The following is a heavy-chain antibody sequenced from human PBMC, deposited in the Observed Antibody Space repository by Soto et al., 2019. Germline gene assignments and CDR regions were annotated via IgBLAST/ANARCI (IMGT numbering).Heavy chain of an antibody. CDR2: ISGSGGST. J-gene: IGHJ4*02. CDR3: AKPAAVYCSGSYLACFGY. V-gene: IGHV3-23*01. Sequence: EVQLLESGGGLVQPGGSLRLSCAASGFTFSSYAMSWVRQAPGKGLEWVSAISGSGGSTYYADSAKGRFTISRDNCKNTLYLQMNSLRAEDTAVYYWAKPAAVYCSGSYLACFGYWGQGTLVTVSS. CDR1: GFTFSSYA. D-gene: IGHD3-10*01.